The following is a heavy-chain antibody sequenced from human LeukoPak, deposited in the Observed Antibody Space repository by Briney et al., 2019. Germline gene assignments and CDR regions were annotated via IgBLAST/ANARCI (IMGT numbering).Heavy chain of an antibody. J-gene: IGHJ6*02. CDR1: GFTFSSFG. Sequence: PGGSLRLSCAASGFTFSSFGMHWVRQAPGKGREGVAVIWYDVVNKYYADSVKGRSTIQRHNPNNTLYLQVNSLRAEDTAVYYCPRDGDIAATAIWGQGNTVTVSS. D-gene: IGHD2-15*01. CDR3: PRDGDIAATAI. V-gene: IGHV3-33*01. CDR2: IWYDVVNK.